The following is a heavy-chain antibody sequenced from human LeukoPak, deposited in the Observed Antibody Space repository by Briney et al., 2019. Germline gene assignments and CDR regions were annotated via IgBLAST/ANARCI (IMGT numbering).Heavy chain of an antibody. CDR1: GFTISSYA. CDR2: ISYDGSNK. J-gene: IGHJ6*02. Sequence: PGRSLRLSCAASGFTISSYAKHWVRNPPGKGLGLEAVISYDGSNKYYADSVKGRFTISRDNSRNTLYLQMNSLRAEGTAVYYCARDQRRDGYSSYYYYGMDVWGQGTTATVSS. V-gene: IGHV3-30*04. D-gene: IGHD5-24*01. CDR3: ARDQRRDGYSSYYYYGMDV.